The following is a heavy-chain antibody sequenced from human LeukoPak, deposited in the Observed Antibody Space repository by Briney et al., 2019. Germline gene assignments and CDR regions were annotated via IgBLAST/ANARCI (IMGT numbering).Heavy chain of an antibody. J-gene: IGHJ6*02. CDR2: SHNSGST. D-gene: IGHD3-22*01. V-gene: IGHV4-59*01. Sequence: SETLSLTCNVSGGSISTYYWTWIRQPPGKGLEWIGYSHNSGSTNYNPSLKSRVTMSVDTSTNQFSLKLNSVTAADTAVYYCARAPRGESDAASGFYGVDVWGQGTTVTVSS. CDR3: ARAPRGESDAASGFYGVDV. CDR1: GGSISTYY.